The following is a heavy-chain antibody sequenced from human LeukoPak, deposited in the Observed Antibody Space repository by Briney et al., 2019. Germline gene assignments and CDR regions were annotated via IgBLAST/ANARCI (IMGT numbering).Heavy chain of an antibody. D-gene: IGHD3-22*01. CDR2: VSYLGDDQ. CDR3: AKDRSSGPHYYYGMDV. CDR1: GFTFSSYG. Sequence: PGGSLRLSCAASGFTFSSYGIHWVRQSPGKGLEWVAVVSYLGDDQIYAESVKGRFTISRDNSKKTVFLQMNSLRGEDTAVYYCAKDRSSGPHYYYGMDVWGRGTTVIVSS. J-gene: IGHJ6*02. V-gene: IGHV3-30*18.